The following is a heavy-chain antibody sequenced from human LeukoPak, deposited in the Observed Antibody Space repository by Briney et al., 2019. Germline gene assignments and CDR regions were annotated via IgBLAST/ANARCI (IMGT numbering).Heavy chain of an antibody. V-gene: IGHV3-74*01. CDR2: ICSDGCRK. J-gene: IGHJ3*02. CDR3: ARPETQYSSGLDGFDI. Sequence: GGSLRLSCAASGFTFSTYCMHWVRQAPGKGLEWVSRICSDGCRKTYADSVKGRFTISRDNAKNTLYLQMNSLRTEDTAVYYCARPETQYSSGLDGFDIWGQGTVVTVSS. D-gene: IGHD6-19*01. CDR1: GFTFSTYC.